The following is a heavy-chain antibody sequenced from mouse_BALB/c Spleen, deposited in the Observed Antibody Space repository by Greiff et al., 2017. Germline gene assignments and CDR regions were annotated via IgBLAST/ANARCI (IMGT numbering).Heavy chain of an antibody. D-gene: IGHD3-1*01. CDR3: ARGRGTSDY. V-gene: IGHV5-6-5*01. CDR2: ISSGGST. CDR1: GFTFSSYA. J-gene: IGHJ2*01. Sequence: EVMLVESGGGLVKPGGSLKLSCAASGFTFSSYAMSWVRQTPEKRLEWVASISSGGSTYYPDSVKGRFTISRDNARNILYLQMSSLRSEDTAMYYCARGRGTSDYWGQGTTLTVSS.